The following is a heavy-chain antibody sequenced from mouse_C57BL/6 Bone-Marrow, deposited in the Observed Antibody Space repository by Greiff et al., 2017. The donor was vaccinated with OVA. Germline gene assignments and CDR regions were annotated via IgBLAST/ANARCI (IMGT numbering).Heavy chain of an antibody. CDR2: INYDGSST. J-gene: IGHJ1*03. D-gene: IGHD1-1*01. Sequence: EVNVVESEGGLVQPGSSLKLSCTASGFTFSDYYMAWVRQVPEKGLEWVANINYDGSSTYYLDSLKSRFIISRDNAKNILYLQMSSLKSEDTATYYCARNYGSSYDWYFDVWGTGTTVTVSS. V-gene: IGHV5-16*01. CDR3: ARNYGSSYDWYFDV. CDR1: GFTFSDYY.